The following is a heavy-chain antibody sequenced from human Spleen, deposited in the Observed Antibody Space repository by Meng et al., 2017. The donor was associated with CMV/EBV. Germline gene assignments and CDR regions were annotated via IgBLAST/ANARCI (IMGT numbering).Heavy chain of an antibody. V-gene: IGHV4-39*07. CDR2: IYYSGST. J-gene: IGHJ4*02. Sequence: RRPQESGPGLVKPSETLSLTCTVSGGSISSSSYYWGWIRQPPGKGLEWIGSIYYSGSTYYNPSLKSRVTISVDTSKNQFSLKLSSVTAADTAVYYCARAAIADTFDYWGQGTLVTVSS. CDR1: GGSISSSSYY. D-gene: IGHD6-13*01. CDR3: ARAAIADTFDY.